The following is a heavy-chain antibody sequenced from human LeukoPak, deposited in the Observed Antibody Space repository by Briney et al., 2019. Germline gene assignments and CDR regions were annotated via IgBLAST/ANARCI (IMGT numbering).Heavy chain of an antibody. CDR2: ISSSSNTI. D-gene: IGHD3-3*01. Sequence: GGSLRLSCVASGFTFSSYSMNWVRQSPGKGLEWVSYISSSSNTIYYADSVEGRFTISRDNANNSLYLQMNSLRAEDTAVYYCARDGFDFWSGYPTTVDYWGQGTLVTVSS. CDR1: GFTFSSYS. CDR3: ARDGFDFWSGYPTTVDY. J-gene: IGHJ4*02. V-gene: IGHV3-48*01.